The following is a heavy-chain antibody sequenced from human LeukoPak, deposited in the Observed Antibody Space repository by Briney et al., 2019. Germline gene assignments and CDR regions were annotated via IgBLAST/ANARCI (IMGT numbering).Heavy chain of an antibody. Sequence: GGSLRLSCAASGFTFSSFSMNWVRQAPGKGLEWVSSISSSSSYIYYADSVKGRFTISRDNAKNSLYLQMNSLRAEDTAVYYCAKFHTRSDSSGYGYYYYYMDVWGKGTTVTVSS. CDR3: AKFHTRSDSSGYGYYYYYMDV. CDR1: GFTFSSFS. CDR2: ISSSSSYI. D-gene: IGHD3-22*01. J-gene: IGHJ6*03. V-gene: IGHV3-21*04.